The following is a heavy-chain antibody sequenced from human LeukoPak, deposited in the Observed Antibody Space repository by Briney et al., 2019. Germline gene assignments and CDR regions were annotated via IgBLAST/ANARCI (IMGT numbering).Heavy chain of an antibody. D-gene: IGHD5-12*01. J-gene: IGHJ4*02. CDR3: ARYIVASDYEGFDY. CDR1: AFTFSSYG. CDR2: ISGGGGST. V-gene: IGHV3-23*01. Sequence: GGSLRLSCAASAFTFSSYGMGWVRQAPGKGLEWVSVISGGGGSTYYADSVKGRFTISRDNSKNTLYLQMNSLRAEDTAVYYCARYIVASDYEGFDYWGQGTLVTVSS.